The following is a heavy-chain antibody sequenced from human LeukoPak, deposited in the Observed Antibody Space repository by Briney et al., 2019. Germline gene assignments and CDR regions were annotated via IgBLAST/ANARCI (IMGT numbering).Heavy chain of an antibody. CDR2: ISSSGSTI. J-gene: IGHJ4*02. D-gene: IGHD3-22*01. CDR3: ARDGGPLNYYDSSGYYRN. V-gene: IGHV3-11*01. CDR1: GFTFSDYY. Sequence: GGSLRLSCAASGFTFSDYYMSWIRQAPGKGLEWVSYISSSGSTIYYADSVKGRFTISRDNAKNSLYLQMNSLRAEDTAVYYCARDGGPLNYYDSSGYYRNWGQGTLVTVSS.